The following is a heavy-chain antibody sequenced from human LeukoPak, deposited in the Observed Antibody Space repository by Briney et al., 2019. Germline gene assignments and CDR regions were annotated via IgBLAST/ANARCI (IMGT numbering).Heavy chain of an antibody. CDR3: ATSHRGDIWAVSWFDP. V-gene: IGHV3-53*01. CDR1: GFSVGYNY. D-gene: IGHD3-9*01. J-gene: IGHJ5*02. Sequence: GGSLRLSCAASGFSVGYNYVSWVRQAPGKGLEWVSVIYSGGSGGRIYYADSVKGRFTISRDNAKKSLFLQMNSLRAEDTAVYYCATSHRGDIWAVSWFDPWGQGTLVTVSS. CDR2: IYSGGSGGRI.